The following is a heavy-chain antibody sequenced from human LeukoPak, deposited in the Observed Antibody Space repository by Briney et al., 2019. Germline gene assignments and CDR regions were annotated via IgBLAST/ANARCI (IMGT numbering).Heavy chain of an antibody. Sequence: SETLSLTCTVSRGSMSSGTYYWGWIRQPPGKGLEWIASIRYLGSTFYNPSLQSPVTISVDTPKNQFSLKLSSVTAADTAVYYCARLKMDTLAARVNAFDIWGQGTMVTVSS. D-gene: IGHD6-25*01. CDR1: RGSMSSGTYY. CDR3: ARLKMDTLAARVNAFDI. CDR2: IRYLGST. J-gene: IGHJ3*02. V-gene: IGHV4-39*01.